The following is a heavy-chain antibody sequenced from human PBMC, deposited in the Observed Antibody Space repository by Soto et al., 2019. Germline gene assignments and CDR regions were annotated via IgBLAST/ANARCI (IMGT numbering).Heavy chain of an antibody. Sequence: QVVLLQPGPEVTRPGYSVKVSCKASGVPFNSYGFAWVRQARGRGLEWVGRINPAYQLRNYEQSLQGRVTITADTSTTTAYMELSGVTSEDTAVYYCARMKLASLDHWGQGTLVTVSS. CDR3: ARMKLASLDH. V-gene: IGHV1-69*09. CDR2: INPAYQLR. J-gene: IGHJ4*02. CDR1: GVPFNSYG.